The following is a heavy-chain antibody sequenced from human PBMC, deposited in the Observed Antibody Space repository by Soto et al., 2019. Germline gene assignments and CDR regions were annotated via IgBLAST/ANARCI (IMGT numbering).Heavy chain of an antibody. CDR1: GFTFSSYG. D-gene: IGHD1-26*01. CDR3: AKDEGSGSYYQAFDI. V-gene: IGHV3-30*02. Sequence: PGGSLRLSCAASGFTFSSYGMHWVRQAPGKGLEWVAVIWYDGSNKYYADSVKGRFTISRDNSKNTLYLQMNSLRAEDTAVYYCAKDEGSGSYYQAFDIWGQGTMVTVSS. CDR2: IWYDGSNK. J-gene: IGHJ3*02.